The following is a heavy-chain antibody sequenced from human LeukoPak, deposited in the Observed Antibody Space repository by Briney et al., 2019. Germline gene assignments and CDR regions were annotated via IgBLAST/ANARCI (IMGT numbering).Heavy chain of an antibody. V-gene: IGHV4-61*01. D-gene: IGHD6-13*01. CDR3: ARSAFLVTAPGLYYFDY. CDR2: IYYSGST. J-gene: IGHJ4*02. Sequence: SETLSLTCSVSGGSVSSRSHYWSWIRQSPGKGLEWIGYIYYSGSTNYNPSLTSRVTMSVATSKNQFSLHLSSVTAADTAVYYCARSAFLVTAPGLYYFDYWGQGTLVAVSS. CDR1: GGSVSSRSHY.